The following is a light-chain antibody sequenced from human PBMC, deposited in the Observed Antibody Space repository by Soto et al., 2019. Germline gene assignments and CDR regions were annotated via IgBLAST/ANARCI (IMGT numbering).Light chain of an antibody. Sequence: DIQMTQSPSSLSPSVGDRVTITCQASQDISKNLNWYQQKPGKAPKLLIYHSSNLETGVPARFSGSGSGTHFTLTLSSLQPEDIATYFCQQYDSFPRTFGQGTKLEIK. CDR2: HSS. J-gene: IGKJ2*01. CDR3: QQYDSFPRT. V-gene: IGKV1-33*01. CDR1: QDISKN.